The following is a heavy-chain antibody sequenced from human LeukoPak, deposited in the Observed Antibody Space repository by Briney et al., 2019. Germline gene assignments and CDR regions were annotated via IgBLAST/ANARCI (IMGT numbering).Heavy chain of an antibody. CDR1: GFPFSDYW. V-gene: IGHV3-7*04. J-gene: IGHJ4*02. CDR3: ARDLYGDYSPFEY. D-gene: IGHD4-17*01. Sequence: GGSLRLSCAASGFPFSDYWMSWVPQASGKGLEWVANLKQDGSEKHYVDSVKGRFTISRDNAKNSLYVQMDSLRAEDRGVYYCARDLYGDYSPFEYWGQGTLGTGSS. CDR2: LKQDGSEK.